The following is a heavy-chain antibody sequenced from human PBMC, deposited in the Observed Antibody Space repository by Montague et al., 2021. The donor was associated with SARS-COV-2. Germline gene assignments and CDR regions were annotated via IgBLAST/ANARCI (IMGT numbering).Heavy chain of an antibody. J-gene: IGHJ6*02. D-gene: IGHD3-10*01. CDR1: GFTLSSYS. V-gene: IGHV3-48*02. Sequence: SLRLSCAASGFTLSSYSMNWVRQAPGKGLEWVSYISSSSSTIYYADSVRGRFTISRDNAKNSLYLQMNSLRDEDTAVYYCARDVRDYYGSGSYYRQRSHYYYYYGMDVWGQGTTVTVSS. CDR2: ISSSSSTI. CDR3: ARDVRDYYGSGSYYRQRSHYYYYYGMDV.